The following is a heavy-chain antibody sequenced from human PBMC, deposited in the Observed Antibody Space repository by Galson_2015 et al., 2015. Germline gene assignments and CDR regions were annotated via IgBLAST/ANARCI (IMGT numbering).Heavy chain of an antibody. CDR1: GFSFSSAG. CDR3: ATPLPMDAISWSVY. V-gene: IGHV3-23*01. Sequence: SLRLSCAASGFSFSSAGMNWVRQTPGMGLEWVSAIAPGRGDTYHADSVKGRFTISRDNSKSTLFLQMNSLRAEDTATYYCATPLPMDAISWSVYWGQGTLVTVSS. J-gene: IGHJ4*02. D-gene: IGHD2-2*01. CDR2: IAPGRGDT.